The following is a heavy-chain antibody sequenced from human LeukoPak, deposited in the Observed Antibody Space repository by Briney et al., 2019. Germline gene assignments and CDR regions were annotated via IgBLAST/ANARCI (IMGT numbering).Heavy chain of an antibody. CDR1: GFSFSAYG. J-gene: IGHJ4*02. D-gene: IGHD3-22*01. Sequence: PGGSLRLSCAASGFSFSAYGMHWVRQGPGKGLEWVAFIRYYGSDEYYADSVKGRFTISRDNSKNTLYLQMSSLRAEDTAVYYCAKDREMNLITYFDSWGQGTLVTVSS. V-gene: IGHV3-30*02. CDR2: IRYYGSDE. CDR3: AKDREMNLITYFDS.